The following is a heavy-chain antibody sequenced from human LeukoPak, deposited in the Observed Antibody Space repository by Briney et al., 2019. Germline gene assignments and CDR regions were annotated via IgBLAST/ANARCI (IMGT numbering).Heavy chain of an antibody. CDR3: ARLPYYDFWSGYYLYNWFDP. J-gene: IGHJ5*02. Sequence: ASVKVSCKASGYTFTSYGISWVRQAPGQGLEWMGWISAYNGNTNYAQKLQGRVTMTTDTSTSTAYMELRSLRSHDTAVYYCARLPYYDFWSGYYLYNWFDPWGQGTLVTVSS. CDR1: GYTFTSYG. V-gene: IGHV1-18*01. CDR2: ISAYNGNT. D-gene: IGHD3-3*01.